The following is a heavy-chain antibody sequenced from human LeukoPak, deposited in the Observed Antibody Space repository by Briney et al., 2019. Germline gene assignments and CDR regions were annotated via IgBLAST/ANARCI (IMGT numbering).Heavy chain of an antibody. CDR1: GGSISSYY. CDR3: ARVLPRNWFDP. CDR2: IYTSGST. Sequence: PSETLSLTCTVSGGSISSYYWSWIRQPAGKGLEWIGRIYTSGSTNYNPSLKGRVTMSVDTSKNQFSLKLSSVTAADTAVYYCARVLPRNWFDPWSQGTLVTVSS. V-gene: IGHV4-4*07. J-gene: IGHJ5*02.